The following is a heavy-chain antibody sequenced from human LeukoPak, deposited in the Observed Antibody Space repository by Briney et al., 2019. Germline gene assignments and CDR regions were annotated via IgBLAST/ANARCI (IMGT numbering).Heavy chain of an antibody. CDR3: ARYEYSSSSPLYYYYMDV. J-gene: IGHJ6*03. CDR1: GFTFSSYS. D-gene: IGHD6-6*01. V-gene: IGHV3-48*04. Sequence: GGSLRLSCAASGFTFSSYSMNWVRQAPGKGLEWVSYISSSSTIYYADSVKGRFTISRDNAKNSLYLQMNSLRAEDTAVYYCARYEYSSSSPLYYYYMDVWGKGTTVTVSS. CDR2: ISSSSTI.